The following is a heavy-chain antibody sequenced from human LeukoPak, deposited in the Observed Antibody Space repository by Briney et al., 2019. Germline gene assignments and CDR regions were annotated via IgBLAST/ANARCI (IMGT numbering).Heavy chain of an antibody. CDR1: GGSISPYY. J-gene: IGHJ4*02. Sequence: SETLSLTCTVTGGSISPYYWSWIRQPPGKGLEWLGYIYYSGNTDYNPSLKSRVAISVDTSKNQFSLKLSSVTAADTAVYYCARSTGSTMFIDYWGQGTLVTVSS. CDR3: ARSTGSTMFIDY. V-gene: IGHV4-59*01. D-gene: IGHD3-10*02. CDR2: IYYSGNT.